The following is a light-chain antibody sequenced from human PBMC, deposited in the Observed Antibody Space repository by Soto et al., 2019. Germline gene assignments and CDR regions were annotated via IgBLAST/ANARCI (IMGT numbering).Light chain of an antibody. J-gene: IGLJ2*01. CDR2: GNS. CDR3: QSYDSSLSVVV. V-gene: IGLV1-40*01. CDR1: SSNIGAGYD. Sequence: QSVLTQPPSVSGAPGQRVTISCTGSSSNIGAGYDVPWYQQLPGKAPKLLIYGNSNRPSGVPDRFSGSKSGTSASLAITGRQAEDEADDYCQSYDSSLSVVVFGGGTKLTVL.